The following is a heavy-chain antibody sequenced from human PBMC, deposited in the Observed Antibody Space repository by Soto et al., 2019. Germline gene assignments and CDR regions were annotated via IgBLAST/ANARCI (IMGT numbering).Heavy chain of an antibody. Sequence: QVQLQESGPGLVKPSETLFLTCAVSGDSISTNNWWSWVRQPPGKGLEWIGEIYHSGSTNYNPSLKSRVTISADRSKNQLSLRLNSVTAADTAVYFCARDTHWGLGDWGQGTLVIVSS. J-gene: IGHJ4*02. CDR2: IYHSGST. V-gene: IGHV4-4*02. CDR1: GDSISTNNW. D-gene: IGHD7-27*01. CDR3: ARDTHWGLGD.